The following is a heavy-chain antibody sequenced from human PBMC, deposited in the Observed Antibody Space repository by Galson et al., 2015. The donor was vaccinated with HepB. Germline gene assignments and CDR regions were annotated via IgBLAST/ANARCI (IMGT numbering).Heavy chain of an antibody. J-gene: IGHJ6*02. CDR2: IYYSGST. CDR3: ARLVGATYYHYYGMDV. D-gene: IGHD1-26*01. V-gene: IGHV4-59*08. Sequence: SETLSLTCIVSGGSISSYYWSWIRQPPGKGLEWIGYIYYSGSTNYNPSLKSRVTISIDTSKNQFSLRLSSVTAADTAVYYCARLVGATYYHYYGMDVWGQGTTVTVSS. CDR1: GGSISSYY.